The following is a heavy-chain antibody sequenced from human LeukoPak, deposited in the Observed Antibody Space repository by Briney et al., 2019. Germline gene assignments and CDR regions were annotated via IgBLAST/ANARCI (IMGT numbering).Heavy chain of an antibody. CDR3: AKRGNPAMGHHYLDV. CDR2: ITLSGGST. D-gene: IGHD5-18*01. CDR1: GFTFSYCD. V-gene: IGHV3-23*01. Sequence: GGSLRLSCAASGFTFSYCDMSWVRQAPGKGLEWVASITLSGGSTFYADSVKGRFTISRDNSKNTLYLQMNSLSAEDTAVYYCAKRGNPAMGHHYLDVWGKGTTVSVSS. J-gene: IGHJ6*03.